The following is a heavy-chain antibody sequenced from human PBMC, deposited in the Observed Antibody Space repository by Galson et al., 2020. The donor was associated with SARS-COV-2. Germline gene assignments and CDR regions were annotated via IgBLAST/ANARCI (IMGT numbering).Heavy chain of an antibody. V-gene: IGHV3-7*03. D-gene: IGHD1-26*01. J-gene: IGHJ4*02. Sequence: GESLKISCAASGFTFSSYWMSWVRQAPGKGLEWVANIKQDGSEKYYVDSVKGRFTISRDNAKNSLYLQMNSLRAEDTAVYYCARSPSGSYPYYFDYWGQGTLVTVSS. CDR2: IKQDGSEK. CDR1: GFTFSSYW. CDR3: ARSPSGSYPYYFDY.